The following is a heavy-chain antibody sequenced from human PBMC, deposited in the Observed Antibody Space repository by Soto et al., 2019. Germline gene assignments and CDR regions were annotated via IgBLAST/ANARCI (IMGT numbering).Heavy chain of an antibody. Sequence: EVQLVESGGGLVQPGGSLRLSCAASGFTFSSYDMHWVRQATGKGLEWVSAIGTAGDTYYPGSVKGRFTISRENAKNSLYLQMNSLRAEYTAVYYCARALGHSWADYWGQGTLVTVSS. V-gene: IGHV3-13*01. D-gene: IGHD3-16*01. J-gene: IGHJ4*02. CDR2: IGTAGDT. CDR3: ARALGHSWADY. CDR1: GFTFSSYD.